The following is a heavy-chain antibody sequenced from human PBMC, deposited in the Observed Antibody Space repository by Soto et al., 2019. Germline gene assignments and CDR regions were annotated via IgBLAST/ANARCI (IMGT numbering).Heavy chain of an antibody. Sequence: PGESLKISCAASGFIFSNSWMHWVRQAPGKGLVWVSRINSDGSSTDYADSVKGRFTISRDNAKNTLYLQMNSLRAEDTALYYCARDWSGPGNSAYYYYNMDVWGKGTTVTVSS. CDR2: INSDGSST. V-gene: IGHV3-74*01. D-gene: IGHD3-3*01. CDR1: GFIFSNSW. CDR3: ARDWSGPGNSAYYYYNMDV. J-gene: IGHJ6*03.